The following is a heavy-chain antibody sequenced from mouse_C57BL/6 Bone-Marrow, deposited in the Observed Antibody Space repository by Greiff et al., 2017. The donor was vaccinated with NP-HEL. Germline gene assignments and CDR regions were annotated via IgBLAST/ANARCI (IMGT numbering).Heavy chain of an antibody. CDR2: IWSGGST. V-gene: IGHV2-2*01. Sequence: QVQLQQSGPGLVQPSQSLSITCTVSGFSLTSYGVHWVRQSPGKGLEWLGVIWSGGSTDYNAAFISRLSISKDNSKSQVFFKMNSLQADDTAIYYCARPYYSNYGGFAYWGQGTLVTVSA. J-gene: IGHJ3*01. CDR3: ARPYYSNYGGFAY. CDR1: GFSLTSYG. D-gene: IGHD2-5*01.